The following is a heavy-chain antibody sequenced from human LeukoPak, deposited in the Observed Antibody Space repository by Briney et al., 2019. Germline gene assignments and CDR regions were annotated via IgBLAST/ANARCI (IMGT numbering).Heavy chain of an antibody. CDR1: GFTFSNYA. CDR2: ISRGGTT. J-gene: IGHJ4*02. V-gene: IGHV3-23*01. CDR3: AKDRPCTTCSPSDY. D-gene: IGHD2-2*01. Sequence: HAGGSLRLSCAASGFTFSNYAMSWVRQAPGKGLEWVSSISRGGTTYYPDSVKGRFTISRDNSKSALSLQMNSLRADDTALYYCAKDRPCTTCSPSDYWGLGTLVTVSS.